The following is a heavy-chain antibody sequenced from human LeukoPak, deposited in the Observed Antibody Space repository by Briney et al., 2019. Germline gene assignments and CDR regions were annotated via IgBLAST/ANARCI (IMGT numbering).Heavy chain of an antibody. CDR3: AELGITMIGGV. CDR2: LSSSGSAF. CDR1: GFTFRSYE. V-gene: IGHV3-48*03. Sequence: GGSLRLSCEDSGFTFRSYEMNWVRQAPGKGLEWIAYLSSSGSAFSYADSVKGRFTVARDNAKNSLYLQMNSLRAEDTAVYYCAELGITMIGGVWGKGTTVTISS. D-gene: IGHD3-10*02. J-gene: IGHJ6*04.